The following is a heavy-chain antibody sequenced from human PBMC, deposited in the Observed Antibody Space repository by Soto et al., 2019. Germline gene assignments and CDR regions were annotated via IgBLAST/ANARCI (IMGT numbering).Heavy chain of an antibody. D-gene: IGHD3-22*01. V-gene: IGHV4-30-2*01. CDR1: GGSINSGGFS. CDR3: ARGSTDYYYDTTGYFGSGYYYYGMDV. Sequence: SETLSLTCAVSGGSINSGGFSWSWIRQPPGKGLEWIGYIYHSGSTYYNPSLESRVSISVDRSKDQFSLKLSSVTAADTAVYYCARGSTDYYYDTTGYFGSGYYYYGMDVWGQGTTVTVSS. CDR2: IYHSGST. J-gene: IGHJ6*02.